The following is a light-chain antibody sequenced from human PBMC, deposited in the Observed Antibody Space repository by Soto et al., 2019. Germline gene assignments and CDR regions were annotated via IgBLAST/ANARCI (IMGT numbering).Light chain of an antibody. CDR3: SSFAGSNVV. J-gene: IGLJ2*01. Sequence: QYALTQPPSASGSPGQSVTISCTGNSSDVGGYNYVSWYQQHPGKAPKLMISEVSKRPSGVPDRFSGSKSGNTASLTVSGLQAEDEADYYCSSFAGSNVVFGGGTKLTVL. V-gene: IGLV2-8*01. CDR1: SSDVGGYNY. CDR2: EVS.